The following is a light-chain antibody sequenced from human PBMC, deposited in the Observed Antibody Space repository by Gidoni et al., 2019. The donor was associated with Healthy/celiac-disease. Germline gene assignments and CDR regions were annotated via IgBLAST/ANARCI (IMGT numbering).Light chain of an antibody. CDR1: QSVLYSSNNENY. CDR3: QQYYSTPYT. V-gene: IGKV4-1*01. J-gene: IGKJ2*01. CDR2: WAS. Sequence: DIVMTQSPDSLTVSLGERATINCKSSQSVLYSSNNENYLAWYQQKPGQPPKLLIYWASTWESGVPDRFSGSGSGTDFTLTISSLQAEDVAVYYCQQYYSTPYTFGQGTKLEIK.